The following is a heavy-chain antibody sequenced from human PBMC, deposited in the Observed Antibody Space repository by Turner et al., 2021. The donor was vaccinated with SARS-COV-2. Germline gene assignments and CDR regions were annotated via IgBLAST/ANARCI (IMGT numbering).Heavy chain of an antibody. D-gene: IGHD3-22*01. V-gene: IGHV4-39*01. J-gene: IGHJ4*02. CDR2: FSYSGST. Sequence: QVPLQASVPGLAKPSETLSLSFTVSGVCITSTNFFWVWLRQSPGKGLGWMGTFSYSGSTFYNPSFKGRVTMSADPSKRQFFLRLTSVTAADTAVYYCARLYHHDTSGVDFWGQGTQVTVSS. CDR3: ARLYHHDTSGVDF. CDR1: GVCITSTNFF.